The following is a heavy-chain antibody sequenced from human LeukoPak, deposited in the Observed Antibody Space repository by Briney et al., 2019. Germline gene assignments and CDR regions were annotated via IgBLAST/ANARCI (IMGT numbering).Heavy chain of an antibody. J-gene: IGHJ6*03. V-gene: IGHV1-69*13. Sequence: ASVKVSCKATGGTFSSYAISWVRQAPGQGLEWMGGIIPIFGAANYAQKFQGRVTITADESTSTAYMELSSLRSEDTAVYYCARGPTLRYFDWLASADLPEGYYYYYMDVWGKGTTVTISS. CDR1: GGTFSSYA. CDR3: ARGPTLRYFDWLASADLPEGYYYYYMDV. CDR2: IIPIFGAA. D-gene: IGHD3-9*01.